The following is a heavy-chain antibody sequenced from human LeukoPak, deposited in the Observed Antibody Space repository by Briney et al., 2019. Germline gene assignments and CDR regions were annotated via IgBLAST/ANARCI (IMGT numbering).Heavy chain of an antibody. CDR1: GFTFSNYE. V-gene: IGHV3-48*03. D-gene: IGHD2-15*01. CDR3: AREDCSGGSCYGDAFDV. CDR2: ISSSGTTI. J-gene: IGHJ3*01. Sequence: PAGSLRLSCAASGFTFSNYEMNWVRQAPGKGLEWVSYISSSGTTIYYADSVRGRFTISRDNAGNSLYLQMNSLRAEDTAVYYCAREDCSGGSCYGDAFDVWGQGTMVTVSS.